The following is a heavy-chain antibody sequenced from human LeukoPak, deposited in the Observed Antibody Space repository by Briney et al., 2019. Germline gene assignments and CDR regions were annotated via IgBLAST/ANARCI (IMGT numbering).Heavy chain of an antibody. J-gene: IGHJ4*02. Sequence: GGSLRLSCAASGFTFSSYAMNWVRQAPGKGLEWVSTVSGSGTITYYAGSVKGRFTISRDNPKNTLYLQMNSLRAEDTAVYYCAKADSYYDLLTCFDFWGQGTLVSVSS. CDR2: VSGSGTIT. D-gene: IGHD3-9*01. V-gene: IGHV3-23*01. CDR3: AKADSYYDLLTCFDF. CDR1: GFTFSSYA.